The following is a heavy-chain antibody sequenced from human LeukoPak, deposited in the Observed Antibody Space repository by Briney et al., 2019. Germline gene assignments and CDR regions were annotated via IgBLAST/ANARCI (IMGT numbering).Heavy chain of an antibody. J-gene: IGHJ4*02. V-gene: IGHV4-34*01. D-gene: IGHD3-3*01. CDR1: GGSFSGYY. CDR2: INHSGST. CDR3: ARGRYDFWRVNTTAPPLDY. Sequence: SETLSLTCAVYGGSFSGYYWSWIRQPPGKGLEWIGEINHSGSTNYNPSLKSRVTISVDTSKNQFSLKLSSVTAADTAVYYCARGRYDFWRVNTTAPPLDYWGQGTWSPSPQ.